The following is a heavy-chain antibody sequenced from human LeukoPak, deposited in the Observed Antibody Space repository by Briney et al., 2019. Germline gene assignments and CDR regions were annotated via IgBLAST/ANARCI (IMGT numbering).Heavy chain of an antibody. CDR1: GFTFDDYA. V-gene: IGHV3-9*01. J-gene: IGHJ4*02. CDR3: AKGPEGSHYYDSSGYPFDY. D-gene: IGHD3-22*01. CDR2: ISWNSGSI. Sequence: GGSLRLSCAASGFTFDDYAMHWVRQAPGKGLEWVSGISWNSGSIGYADSVKGRFTISRDNAKNSLYLQMNSLRAEDTAVYYCAKGPEGSHYYDSSGYPFDYWGQGTLVTVSS.